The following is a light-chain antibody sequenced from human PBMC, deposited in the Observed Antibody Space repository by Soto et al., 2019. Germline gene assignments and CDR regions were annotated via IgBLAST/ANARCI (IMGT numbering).Light chain of an antibody. CDR2: DAS. V-gene: IGKV3-11*01. Sequence: EIVLTQSPGTLSLSPGERATLSCRASQSVYSHLAWYQQKAGQAPRLLIYDASNSATGIPARFSGSGSGTDFTLTISSLEPEDFAVYYCQQRSNWLTFGGGTKVEIK. CDR1: QSVYSH. J-gene: IGKJ4*01. CDR3: QQRSNWLT.